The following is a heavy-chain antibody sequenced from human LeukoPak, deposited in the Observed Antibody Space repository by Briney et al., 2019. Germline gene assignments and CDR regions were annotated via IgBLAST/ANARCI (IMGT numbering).Heavy chain of an antibody. CDR3: ARGGDGYNYFDY. D-gene: IGHD5-24*01. J-gene: IGHJ4*02. CDR2: IYNSGTT. V-gene: IGHV4-61*02. Sequence: SQTLSLTCAVSGGSISGGNHHWSWIRQPAGKGLEWIGRIYNSGTTNYNPSLKSRVTISVDTSKNHFSLKLTSVTAADTAVYYCARGGDGYNYFDYWGRGTLVTVSS. CDR1: GGSISGGNHH.